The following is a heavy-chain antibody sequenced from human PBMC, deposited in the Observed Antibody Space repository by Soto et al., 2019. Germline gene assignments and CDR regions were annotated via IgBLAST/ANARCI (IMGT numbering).Heavy chain of an antibody. D-gene: IGHD2-15*01. CDR3: ARHAGDCSGGSCYGRYYFDY. CDR1: GGSISSSSYY. Sequence: SETLSLTCTVSGGSISSSSYYWGWIRQHPGKGLEWIGSIYYSGSTYYNPSLKSRVTISVDTSKNQFSLKLSSVTAADTAVYYCARHAGDCSGGSCYGRYYFDYWGQGTLVTVSS. J-gene: IGHJ4*02. CDR2: IYYSGST. V-gene: IGHV4-39*01.